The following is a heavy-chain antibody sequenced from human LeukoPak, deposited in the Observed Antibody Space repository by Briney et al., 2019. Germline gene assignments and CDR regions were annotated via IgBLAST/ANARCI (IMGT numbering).Heavy chain of an antibody. Sequence: PSETLSLTCAVYGGSFSDYYWSWIRQPPGKGLEWIGEINHSGGTNYNPSLKSRVTISVDTSKNQFSLKLSSVTAADTAVYYCARRRKKTNWNYGNWFDPWGQGTLVTVSS. V-gene: IGHV4-34*01. CDR1: GGSFSDYY. CDR2: INHSGGT. J-gene: IGHJ5*02. D-gene: IGHD1-7*01. CDR3: ARRRKKTNWNYGNWFDP.